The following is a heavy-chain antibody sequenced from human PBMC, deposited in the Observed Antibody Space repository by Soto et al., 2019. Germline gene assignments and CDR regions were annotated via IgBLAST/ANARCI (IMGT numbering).Heavy chain of an antibody. CDR3: ARGVRIAARGGWFDP. CDR2: INHSGST. Sequence: QVQLQQWGAGLLKPSETLSLTCAVYGGSFSGYYWSWIRQPPGKGLEWIGEINHSGSTNYNPSLKSRVTISVDTSKNQSSLKLSSVTAADTAVYYCARGVRIAARGGWFDPWGQGTLVTVSS. J-gene: IGHJ5*02. CDR1: GGSFSGYY. D-gene: IGHD6-6*01. V-gene: IGHV4-34*01.